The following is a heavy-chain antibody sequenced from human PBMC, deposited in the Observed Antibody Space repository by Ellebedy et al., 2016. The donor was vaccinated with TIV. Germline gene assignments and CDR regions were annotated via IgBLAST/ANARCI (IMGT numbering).Heavy chain of an antibody. CDR1: GFTFSNYA. D-gene: IGHD1-1*01. Sequence: PGGSLRLSCAVSGFTFSNYAMSWVRQATGQGLEVVSMINGIGDTTFDADSLKGSFTISRDNSKNTVYLEINSLRAEDTAVYYCAKKGAVTGTGGHRYFDLWGRGTLVTVSS. CDR2: INGIGDTT. V-gene: IGHV3-23*01. J-gene: IGHJ2*01. CDR3: AKKGAVTGTGGHRYFDL.